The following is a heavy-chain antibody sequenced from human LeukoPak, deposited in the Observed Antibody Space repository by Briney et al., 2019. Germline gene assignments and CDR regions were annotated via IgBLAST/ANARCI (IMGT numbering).Heavy chain of an antibody. CDR1: GYTFTSYD. Sequence: ASVKVSCKASGYTFTSYDINWVRQATGQGLEWMGWMNPNSGNTGYAQKFQGRVTMTRNTSISTAYMELSSLRSEDTAVYYCARGKLYYYGSGSYYYVFDYWGQGTLVTVSS. CDR3: ARGKLYYYGSGSYYYVFDY. CDR2: MNPNSGNT. D-gene: IGHD3-10*01. J-gene: IGHJ4*02. V-gene: IGHV1-8*01.